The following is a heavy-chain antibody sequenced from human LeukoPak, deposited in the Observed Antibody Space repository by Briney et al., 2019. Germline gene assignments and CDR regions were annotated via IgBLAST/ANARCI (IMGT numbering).Heavy chain of an antibody. CDR1: GGSFSGYY. Sequence: SETLSLTCGVYGGSFSGYYWSWIRQPPGKGLEWIGYIYYSGSTNYNPSLKSRVTISVDTSKNQFSLKLSSVTAADTAVYYCARGVLYSSISYNWSDPWGQGTLVTVSS. V-gene: IGHV4-59*01. D-gene: IGHD6-13*01. CDR3: ARGVLYSSISYNWSDP. CDR2: IYYSGST. J-gene: IGHJ5*02.